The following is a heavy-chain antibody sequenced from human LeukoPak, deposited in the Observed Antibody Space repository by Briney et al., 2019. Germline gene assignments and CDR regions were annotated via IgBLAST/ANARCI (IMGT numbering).Heavy chain of an antibody. V-gene: IGHV4-34*01. CDR2: INHSGST. CDR1: GFTFSSYA. J-gene: IGHJ4*02. CDR3: ARRIGSGIADY. D-gene: IGHD2-15*01. Sequence: PGGSLRLSCAASGFTFSSYAMSWVRQPPGKGLEWIGEINHSGSTNYNPSLKSRVTISVDTSKNQFSLKLSSATAADTAVYYCARRIGSGIADYWGQGTLVTVSS.